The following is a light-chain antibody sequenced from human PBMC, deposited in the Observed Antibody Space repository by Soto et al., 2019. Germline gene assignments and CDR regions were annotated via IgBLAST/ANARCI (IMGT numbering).Light chain of an antibody. V-gene: IGLV2-14*01. CDR1: SSDVGGYNY. J-gene: IGLJ2*01. Sequence: QSVLTQPASVSGSPGQSITISCTGTSSDVGGYNYVSWYQQHPGKAPKIMIYDVSNRPSGVSNRFSGSKSGNTASLTISGLQAEDEADYYCSSYTSSSTLVFGGGTQLTV. CDR3: SSYTSSSTLV. CDR2: DVS.